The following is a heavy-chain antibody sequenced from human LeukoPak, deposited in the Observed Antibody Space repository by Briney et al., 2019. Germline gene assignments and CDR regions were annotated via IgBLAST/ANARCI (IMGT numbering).Heavy chain of an antibody. CDR3: ARGTIFGVVMA. Sequence: SETLSLTCAVYGGSFSGYYWSWIRQPPGKGLEWIGEINHSGSTNYNPSLKSRVTISVDTSKNQFSLKLSSVTAADTAVYYCARGTIFGVVMAWGQGTLVTVPS. V-gene: IGHV4-34*01. J-gene: IGHJ4*02. CDR2: INHSGST. D-gene: IGHD3-3*01. CDR1: GGSFSGYY.